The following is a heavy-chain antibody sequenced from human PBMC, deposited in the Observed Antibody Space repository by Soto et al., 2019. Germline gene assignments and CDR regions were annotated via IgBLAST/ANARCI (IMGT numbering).Heavy chain of an antibody. CDR1: GFTFSSYG. CDR2: IWYDGSNK. D-gene: IGHD3-10*01. V-gene: IGHV3-33*01. J-gene: IGHJ3*02. CDR3: AREDGSGSSLDAFDI. Sequence: PGGSLRLSCAASGFTFSSYGMHWVRQAPGKGLEWVAVIWYDGSNKYYADSVKGRFTISRDNSKNTLYLQMNSLRAEDTAVYYCAREDGSGSSLDAFDIWGQGTMVTVSS.